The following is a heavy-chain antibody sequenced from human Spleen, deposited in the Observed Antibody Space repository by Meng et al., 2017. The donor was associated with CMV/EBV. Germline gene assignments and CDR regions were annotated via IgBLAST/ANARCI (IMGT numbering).Heavy chain of an antibody. V-gene: IGHV4-30-4*01. Sequence: SETLSLTCTVSGGSINSGDYFWSWIRQSPGQGLEWIAYMNYRGSTYYNPSLKSRVTTSVDTSKNQISLNLNSVTAADTAVYYCAGYYDFWGGPPFWGQGTLVTVSS. CDR2: MNYRGST. J-gene: IGHJ4*02. CDR1: GGSINSGDYF. CDR3: AGYYDFWGGPPF. D-gene: IGHD3-3*01.